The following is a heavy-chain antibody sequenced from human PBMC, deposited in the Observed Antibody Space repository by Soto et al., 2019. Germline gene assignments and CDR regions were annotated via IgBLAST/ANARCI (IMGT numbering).Heavy chain of an antibody. CDR1: GGTFSSYA. CDR2: IIPIFGTA. Sequence: QVQLVQSGAEVKKPGSSVKVSCKASGGTFSSYAISWVRQAPGQGLERMGGIIPIFGTANYAQKFQGRVTITADKPTSTAYMELSSLRSEDTAVYYCARDGYSYGPNWFDPWGQGTLVTVSS. J-gene: IGHJ5*02. V-gene: IGHV1-69*06. CDR3: ARDGYSYGPNWFDP. D-gene: IGHD5-18*01.